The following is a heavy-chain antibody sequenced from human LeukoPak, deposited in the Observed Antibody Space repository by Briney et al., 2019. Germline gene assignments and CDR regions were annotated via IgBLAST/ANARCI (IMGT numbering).Heavy chain of an antibody. Sequence: ASVKVSCKASGGTFSSYAISWVRQAPGQGLEWMGRIIPIFGTANYAQKFQGRVTITTDESTSTAYMELSSLRSEDTAVYYCARASYYDFWSGYFPPDYWGQGTLVTVSS. CDR1: GGTFSSYA. D-gene: IGHD3-3*01. J-gene: IGHJ4*02. CDR2: IIPIFGTA. CDR3: ARASYYDFWSGYFPPDY. V-gene: IGHV1-69*05.